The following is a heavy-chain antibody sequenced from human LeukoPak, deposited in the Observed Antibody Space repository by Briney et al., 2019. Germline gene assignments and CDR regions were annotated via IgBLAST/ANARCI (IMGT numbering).Heavy chain of an antibody. J-gene: IGHJ4*02. CDR2: IKQDGSEE. D-gene: IGHD3-10*01. CDR3: ARDRLGVTRMYFDS. CDR1: GFTFSSYF. Sequence: GGSLRLSCAASGFTFSSYFMSWVRQAPGKGLEWVANIKQDGSEEYYVDSVKGRFTISRDNAKNSLYLQMNSLRAEDTAVYYCARDRLGVTRMYFDSWGQGTLVTVSS. V-gene: IGHV3-7*01.